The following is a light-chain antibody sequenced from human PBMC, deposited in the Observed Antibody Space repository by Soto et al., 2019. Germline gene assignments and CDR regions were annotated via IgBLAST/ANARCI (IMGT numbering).Light chain of an antibody. V-gene: IGKV3-11*01. Sequence: EIVLTLSTATLSLSPGERSTLSCMASQSVSSYLAWYQQKPGQAPRLLIYDASNRATGIPARFSGSGSGTDFTLTISSLEPEDFAVYYCQQRSNGPLITFCQVTRLEIK. J-gene: IGKJ5*01. CDR3: QQRSNGPLIT. CDR1: QSVSSY. CDR2: DAS.